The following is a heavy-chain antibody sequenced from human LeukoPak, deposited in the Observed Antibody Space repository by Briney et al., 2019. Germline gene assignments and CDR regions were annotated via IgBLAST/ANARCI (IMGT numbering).Heavy chain of an antibody. Sequence: SSVKVSCKASGGTFSSYAISWVRQAPGQGLEWMGGVIPIFGTANYAQKFQGRVTITADESTSTAYMELSSLRSEDTAVYYCARRWNYYGSGSYYNDVRFDYWGQGTLVTVSS. CDR3: ARRWNYYGSGSYYNDVRFDY. D-gene: IGHD3-10*01. V-gene: IGHV1-69*01. J-gene: IGHJ4*02. CDR1: GGTFSSYA. CDR2: VIPIFGTA.